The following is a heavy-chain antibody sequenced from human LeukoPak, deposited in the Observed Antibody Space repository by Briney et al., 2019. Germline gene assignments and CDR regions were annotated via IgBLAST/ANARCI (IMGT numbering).Heavy chain of an antibody. J-gene: IGHJ3*02. CDR1: GGSISNSYYY. CDR3: ARVRYQLPEGNDAFDI. D-gene: IGHD2-2*01. Sequence: SETLSLTCTVSGGSISNSYYYWGWTRQPPGEALEWIGSIYYSGTTYYKPSLKSRVTISVDTSKNQFSLRLSSVTAADTAVYYCARVRYQLPEGNDAFDIWGQGTMVTVSS. V-gene: IGHV4-39*01. CDR2: IYYSGTT.